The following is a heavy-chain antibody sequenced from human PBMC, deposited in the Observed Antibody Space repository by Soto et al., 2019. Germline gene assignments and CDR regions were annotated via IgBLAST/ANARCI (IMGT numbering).Heavy chain of an antibody. CDR3: ARDPLIGDTDYGLDV. V-gene: IGHV3-74*01. CDR1: GFTFSSYW. D-gene: IGHD2-21*01. Sequence: EVQLVESGGGLVQPGGSLIVSCAASGFTFSSYWMHWVRQAPGKGLVWVSRINNDGSSTSYAESVKGRFTISRDNAKSTLYLEMSSLRAGATAVYYCARDPLIGDTDYGLDVWGQGTPVTVS. CDR2: INNDGSST. J-gene: IGHJ6*02.